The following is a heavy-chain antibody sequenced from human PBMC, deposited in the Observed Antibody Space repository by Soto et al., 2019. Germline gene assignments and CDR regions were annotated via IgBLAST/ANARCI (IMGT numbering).Heavy chain of an antibody. J-gene: IGHJ5*02. V-gene: IGHV1-69*02. CDR1: GGTFSSYT. CDR2: IIPILGIA. CDR3: ARGPSLQSIWFDP. Sequence: GASVKVSCKASGGTFSSYTISWVRQAPGQGLEWMGRIIPILGIANYAQKFQGRVTITADKSTSTAYMELSSLRSEDTAVYYCARGPSLQSIWFDPWGQGTLVTVSS. D-gene: IGHD4-4*01.